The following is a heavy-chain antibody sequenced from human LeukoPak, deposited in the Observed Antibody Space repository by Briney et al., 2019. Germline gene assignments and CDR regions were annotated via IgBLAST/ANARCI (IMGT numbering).Heavy chain of an antibody. D-gene: IGHD2-15*01. J-gene: IGHJ6*02. CDR3: ARGLGTVVVIAATPNGMDV. CDR2: INHSGST. V-gene: IGHV4-34*01. CDR1: GGSFSGYY. Sequence: SETLSLTCAVYGGSFSGYYWSWIRQPPGKGLEWFGEINHSGSTNYNPSLKSRVTISVDTSKNQFSLKLSSVTAADTAVYYCARGLGTVVVIAATPNGMDVWGQGTTVTVSS.